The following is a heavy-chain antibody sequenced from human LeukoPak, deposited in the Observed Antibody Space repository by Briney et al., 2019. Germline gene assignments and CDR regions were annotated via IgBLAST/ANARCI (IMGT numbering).Heavy chain of an antibody. Sequence: PGGSLRPSCAASGFTFNSYAMSWVRQAAGKGLEWVSAISGSGGSTYYADSVKGRFTSSRDNSKNTLYLQMNSLRAEDTAVYYCAKDRPHPSVEPTNFDYWGQGTLVTVSS. CDR3: AKDRPHPSVEPTNFDY. J-gene: IGHJ4*02. D-gene: IGHD5/OR15-5a*01. CDR2: ISGSGGST. CDR1: GFTFNSYA. V-gene: IGHV3-23*01.